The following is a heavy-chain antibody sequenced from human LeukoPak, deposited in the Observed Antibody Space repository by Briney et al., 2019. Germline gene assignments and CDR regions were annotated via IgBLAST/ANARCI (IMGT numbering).Heavy chain of an antibody. CDR2: ISGSGGST. D-gene: IGHD3-22*01. CDR3: AKDPYYYDSSGYDY. J-gene: IGHJ4*02. CDR1: GFTFSSYA. V-gene: IGHV3-23*01. Sequence: GGSLRLSCAASGFTFSSYAMSWVRQAPGKGLEWVSAISGSGGSTYYADSVKGRFTTSRDNSKNTLYLQMNSLRAEDTAVYYCAKDPYYYDSSGYDYWGQGTLVTVSS.